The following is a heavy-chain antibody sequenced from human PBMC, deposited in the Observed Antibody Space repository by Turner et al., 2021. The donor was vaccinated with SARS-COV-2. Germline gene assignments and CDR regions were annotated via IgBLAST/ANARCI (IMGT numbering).Heavy chain of an antibody. CDR2: ISGTTTTI. CDR3: AREHYDFWSGYFY. CDR1: AFTLSTYS. J-gene: IGHJ4*02. Sequence: EVQLVESGGGLVQPGGSLRLSCAASAFTLSTYSMSWVRQAPGKGPEWVSYISGTTTTIYYADSVKGRFTISRDNAKNSLYLQMNNLRAEDTAMYYCAREHYDFWSGYFYWGQGTLVTVSS. V-gene: IGHV3-48*01. D-gene: IGHD3-3*01.